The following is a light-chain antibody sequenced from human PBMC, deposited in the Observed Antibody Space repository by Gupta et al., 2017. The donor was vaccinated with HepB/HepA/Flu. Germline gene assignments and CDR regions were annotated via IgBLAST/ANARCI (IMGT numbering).Light chain of an antibody. CDR2: EVT. Sequence: QSALTQPPSVSGSPGQSVTISCTGTSSDVGGYNYVSWYQQHPGKAPKLMITEVTKRPSGVPDRFSGSKSGDTASLTVSGLQAEDEADYYCSSYAGSRNWVFGGG. V-gene: IGLV2-8*01. J-gene: IGLJ3*02. CDR3: SSYAGSRNWV. CDR1: SSDVGGYNY.